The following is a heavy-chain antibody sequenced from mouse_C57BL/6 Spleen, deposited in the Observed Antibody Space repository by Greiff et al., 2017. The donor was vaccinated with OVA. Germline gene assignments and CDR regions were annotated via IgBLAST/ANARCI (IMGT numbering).Heavy chain of an antibody. CDR1: GFTFTDYY. CDR2: IRNKANGYAT. J-gene: IGHJ2*01. Sequence: DVQLQESGGGLVQPGGSLSLSCAASGFTFTDYYMSWVRQPPGKALEWLGFIRNKANGYATESSASVKGRFTISRDNSQSILYLQMNALRAEDSATYYCARPYYGSSYENDYWGQGTTLTVSS. V-gene: IGHV7-3*01. D-gene: IGHD1-1*01. CDR3: ARPYYGSSYENDY.